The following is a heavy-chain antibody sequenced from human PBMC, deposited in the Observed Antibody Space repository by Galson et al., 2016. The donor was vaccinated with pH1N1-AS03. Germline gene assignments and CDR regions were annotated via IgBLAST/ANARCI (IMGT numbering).Heavy chain of an antibody. J-gene: IGHJ4*02. V-gene: IGHV4-59*01. CDR3: ARVRSEWLGVNSSWYGIDS. D-gene: IGHD2-2*01. Sequence: SKTLSLTCTVSAGSISTYYWTWIRRPPGRGLEWIGYIYFSGRTNCSPSLKSRANISLDRSRNQFSLNLNSVTAADTAVYYCARVRSEWLGVNSSWYGIDSWGQGTLVTVSS. CDR2: IYFSGRT. CDR1: AGSISTYY.